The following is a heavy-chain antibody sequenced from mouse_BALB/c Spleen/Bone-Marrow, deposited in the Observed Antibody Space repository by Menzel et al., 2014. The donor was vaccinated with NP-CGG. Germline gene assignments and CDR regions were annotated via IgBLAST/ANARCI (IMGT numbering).Heavy chain of an antibody. J-gene: IGHJ4*01. D-gene: IGHD1-1*01. CDR1: GFSLTSYV. CDR3: ARGSYYEGAMDY. V-gene: IGHV2-9*02. Sequence: QVQLKESGPGLVAPSQSPSITCTVSGFSLTSYVVHWVRQPPVKALEWLGVIWAGGRTNYNSALMSRLSISKDNSKSQVFLKMNSLQTDDTAMYYCARGSYYEGAMDYWGQGTSVTVSS. CDR2: IWAGGRT.